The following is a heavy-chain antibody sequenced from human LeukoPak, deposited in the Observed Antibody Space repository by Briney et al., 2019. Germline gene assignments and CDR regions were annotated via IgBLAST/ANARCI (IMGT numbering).Heavy chain of an antibody. CDR1: GGSFSGYY. D-gene: IGHD6-6*01. Sequence: SETLSLTCAVYGGSFSGYYWSWIRQPPGKGLEWVGEIKHSGSTNYNPSIKSRVTISVDTSKNQFSLKLSSVTAADTAVYYCATPDRSIAASRGWYFDYWGQGTLVTVSS. J-gene: IGHJ4*02. V-gene: IGHV4-34*01. CDR2: IKHSGST. CDR3: ATPDRSIAASRGWYFDY.